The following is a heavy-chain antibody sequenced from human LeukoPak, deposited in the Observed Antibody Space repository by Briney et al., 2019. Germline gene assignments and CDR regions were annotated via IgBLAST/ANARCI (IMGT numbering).Heavy chain of an antibody. CDR1: GGSFSGYY. J-gene: IGHJ4*02. CDR2: INHSGST. CDR3: ARGPPLYYCSGGSCYSWAYNY. V-gene: IGHV4-34*01. Sequence: PSETLSLTCAVYGGSFSGYYWSWIRQPPGKGLEWIGEINHSGSTNYNPSLKSRVTISVDTSKNQFSLKLSSVTAADTAVYYCARGPPLYYCSGGSCYSWAYNYWGQGTLVTVSS. D-gene: IGHD2-15*01.